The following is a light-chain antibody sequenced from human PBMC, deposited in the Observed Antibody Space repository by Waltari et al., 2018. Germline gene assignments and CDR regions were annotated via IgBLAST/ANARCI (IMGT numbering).Light chain of an antibody. CDR2: DTN. Sequence: HTVVTQEQSLSVSPGGTVTLTCSLSSGSVSTTYYPSWYQQAPGQAPRTLIFDTNTRSSGVPDRFSGSILDNKAALTITGAQADDESDYYCVLSMGSGIWVFGGGTKLTVL. CDR3: VLSMGSGIWV. CDR1: SGSVSTTYY. J-gene: IGLJ3*02. V-gene: IGLV8-61*01.